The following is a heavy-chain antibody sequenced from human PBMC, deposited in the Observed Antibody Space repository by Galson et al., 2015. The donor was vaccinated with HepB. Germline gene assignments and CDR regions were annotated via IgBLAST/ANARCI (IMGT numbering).Heavy chain of an antibody. V-gene: IGHV3-9*01. CDR2: VSWNTGSI. J-gene: IGHJ3*02. CDR1: GFTFDDYA. D-gene: IGHD4-17*01. CDR3: VKVMTTVTTLNEGDDAFDI. Sequence: SLRLSCAASGFTFDDYAMHWVRQAPGKGLDWVSGVSWNTGSIAYADSVQGRFTISRDNAKNSLYLQMNSLRAEDTALYYCVKVMTTVTTLNEGDDAFDIWGQGTMVTVSS.